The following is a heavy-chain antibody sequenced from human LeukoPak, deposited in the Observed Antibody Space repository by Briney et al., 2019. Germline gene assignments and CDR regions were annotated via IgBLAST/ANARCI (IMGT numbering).Heavy chain of an antibody. V-gene: IGHV4-61*02. CDR2: IYTSGST. CDR3: ARDRYYYGSGSYLYDY. CDR1: GGSISSGSYY. J-gene: IGHJ4*02. Sequence: SETLSLTCTVSGGSISSGSYYWSWIRQPAGKGLEWIGRIYTSGSTNYNPSLKSRVTISVDMSKNQFSLKLSSVTAADTAVYYCARDRYYYGSGSYLYDYWGQGTLVTVSS. D-gene: IGHD3-10*01.